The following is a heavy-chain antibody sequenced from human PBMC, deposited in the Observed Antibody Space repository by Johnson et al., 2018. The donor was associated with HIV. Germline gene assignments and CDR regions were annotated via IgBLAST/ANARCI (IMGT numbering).Heavy chain of an antibody. J-gene: IGHJ3*02. CDR2: IYSGGST. CDR3: ARDREVGARSGAFDI. CDR1: GFTVRSDY. D-gene: IGHD1-26*01. Sequence: VQLVESGGGLVQPGGSLRLSCAASGFTVRSDYMNWVRQAPGKGLEWVSIIYSGGSTKYADSVKGRFTISRDTSKNRLFLQMNSLRTEDTALYYCARDREVGARSGAFDIWGQGTMVTVSS. V-gene: IGHV3-53*01.